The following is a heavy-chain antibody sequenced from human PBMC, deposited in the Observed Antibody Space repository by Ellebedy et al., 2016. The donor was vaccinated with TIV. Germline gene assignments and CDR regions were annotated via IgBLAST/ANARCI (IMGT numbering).Heavy chain of an antibody. CDR3: ARGLRVVTAIL. J-gene: IGHJ4*02. CDR2: HRFGGST. V-gene: IGHV4-59*12. CDR1: GGSISNDH. Sequence: SETLSLTCTVSGGSISNDHWNWIRQPPGKGLEWIVSHRFGGSTEYNPSLASRVTISVDMSKNHFSLNLRSVTATDTAVYYCARGLRVVTAILWGQGTLVTVSS. D-gene: IGHD2-21*02.